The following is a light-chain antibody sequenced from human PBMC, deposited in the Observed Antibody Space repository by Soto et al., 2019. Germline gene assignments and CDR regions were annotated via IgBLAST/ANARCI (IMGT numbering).Light chain of an antibody. Sequence: DVQMTQSPSSLSASVGDRVIITCKANQSIANFLNWFQHKPGEAPKLLISDASHLELVVPSRFSGSRSGTDFVLDISNLQSEDVATYFCQQYEDLPLTFGGGTKVDI. J-gene: IGKJ4*01. CDR1: QSIANF. CDR3: QQYEDLPLT. V-gene: IGKV1-33*01. CDR2: DAS.